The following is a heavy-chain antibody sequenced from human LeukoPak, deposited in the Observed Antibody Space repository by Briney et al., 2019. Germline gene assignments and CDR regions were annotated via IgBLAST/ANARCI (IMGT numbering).Heavy chain of an antibody. J-gene: IGHJ4*02. CDR3: ARGTGSLDY. V-gene: IGHV6-1*01. CDR1: GDSVSSKSAS. D-gene: IGHD1-26*01. CDR2: TFSRSKWFN. Sequence: SQTLSLTCAISGDSVSSKSASWNWIRHSPSRGLEWLGRTFSRSKWFNDYAVSVKNRISINPDTSKNQFSLHLGSVTPDDTAVYYCARGTGSLDYWGQGTLVTVSS.